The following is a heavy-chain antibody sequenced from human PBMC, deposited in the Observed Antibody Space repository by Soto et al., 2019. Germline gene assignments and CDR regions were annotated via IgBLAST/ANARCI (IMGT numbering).Heavy chain of an antibody. CDR2: INPSGGST. V-gene: IGHV1-46*01. J-gene: IGHJ6*02. Sequence: ASVKVSCKASGYTFTSYYMHWVRQAPGQGLEWMGIINPSGGSTSYAQKFQGRVTITADESTNTAYMELSSLRPEDTAVYYCAGGRIVVVGSRAYYGMDVWGQGTTVTVS. CDR3: AGGRIVVVGSRAYYGMDV. D-gene: IGHD3-22*01. CDR1: GYTFTSYY.